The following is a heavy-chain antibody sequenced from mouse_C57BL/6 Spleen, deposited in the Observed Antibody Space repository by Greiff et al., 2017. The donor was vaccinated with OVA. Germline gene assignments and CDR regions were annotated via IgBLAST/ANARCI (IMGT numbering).Heavy chain of an antibody. V-gene: IGHV1-64*01. Sequence: VQLQQPGAELVKPGASVKLSCKASGYTFTSYWMHWVKQRPGQGLEWIGMIHPNSGSTNYNEKFKSKATLTVDKSSSTAYMQLSSLTSEDSAVYYCARGLGLLGAMDYWGQGTSVTVSS. CDR3: ARGLGLLGAMDY. J-gene: IGHJ4*01. D-gene: IGHD3-1*01. CDR1: GYTFTSYW. CDR2: IHPNSGST.